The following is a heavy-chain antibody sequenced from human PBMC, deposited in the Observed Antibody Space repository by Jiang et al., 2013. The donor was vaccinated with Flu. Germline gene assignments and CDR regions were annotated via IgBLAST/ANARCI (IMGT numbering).Heavy chain of an antibody. CDR1: GYSISSGYY. CDR2: IYHSGST. J-gene: IGHJ5*02. CDR3: ARGSHRQSPTWFDP. V-gene: IGHV4-38-2*02. Sequence: PGLVKPSETLSLTCTVSGYSISSGYYWGWIRQPPGKGLEWIGSIYHSGSTYYNPSLKSRVTISVDTSKNQFSLKLSSVTAADTAVYYCARGSHRQSPTWFDPWGQGTLVTVSS. D-gene: IGHD3-16*02.